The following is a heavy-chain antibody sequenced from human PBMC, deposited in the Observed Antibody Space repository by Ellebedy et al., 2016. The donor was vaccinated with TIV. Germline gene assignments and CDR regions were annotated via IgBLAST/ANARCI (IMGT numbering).Heavy chain of an antibody. V-gene: IGHV3-7*01. CDR2: IKEDGSEK. D-gene: IGHD5-18*01. Sequence: GESLKISCAASGFTFNGYWMSWVRQAPGKGLEWVANIKEDGSEKYYADSVKGRFTISRDNAKNSLFLQMNSLRAADTAVYYCAGDVYSHDLKWGQGTLVTVSS. J-gene: IGHJ4*02. CDR3: AGDVYSHDLK. CDR1: GFTFNGYW.